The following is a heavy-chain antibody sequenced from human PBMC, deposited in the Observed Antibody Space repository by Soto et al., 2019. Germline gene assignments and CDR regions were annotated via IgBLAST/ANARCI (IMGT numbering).Heavy chain of an antibody. Sequence: TLSLPFTVSGGSISSGGYYWSSIRQHPGKGLEWIGYIYYSGSTYYNPSLKSRVTISVDTSKNQFSLKLSSVTAEDTAVYYCAGAHRISSTSSNAFDIWGQGTMVTVS. CDR1: GGSISSGGYY. CDR3: AGAHRISSTSSNAFDI. V-gene: IGHV4-31*03. D-gene: IGHD2-2*01. CDR2: IYYSGST. J-gene: IGHJ3*02.